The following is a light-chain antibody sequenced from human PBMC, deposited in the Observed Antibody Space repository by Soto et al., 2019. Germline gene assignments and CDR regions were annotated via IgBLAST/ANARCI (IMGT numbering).Light chain of an antibody. V-gene: IGKV3-20*01. Sequence: ELVLTQSPVALSLSSGERATLSCRASQSVSSTLLTWYQQKPGQAPRLLIYGVSSRATGIPDRFSGSGSGTDFTLTISRVEPEDFAMYHCQQYGNSPRVTFGGGTKVEIK. CDR1: QSVSSTL. CDR2: GVS. CDR3: QQYGNSPRVT. J-gene: IGKJ4*01.